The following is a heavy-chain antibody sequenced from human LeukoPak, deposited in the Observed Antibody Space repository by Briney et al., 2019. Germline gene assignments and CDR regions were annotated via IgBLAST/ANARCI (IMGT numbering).Heavy chain of an antibody. J-gene: IGHJ6*02. Sequence: ASVKVSCKASGYTFTGYYMHWVRQATGQGLEWMGWMNSNSGNTGYAQKFQGRVTMTRNTSISTAYMELSSLRSEDTAVYYCARGPSGYYYYYGMDVWSQGTTVTVSS. V-gene: IGHV1-8*02. D-gene: IGHD1-26*01. CDR3: ARGPSGYYYYYGMDV. CDR2: MNSNSGNT. CDR1: GYTFTGYY.